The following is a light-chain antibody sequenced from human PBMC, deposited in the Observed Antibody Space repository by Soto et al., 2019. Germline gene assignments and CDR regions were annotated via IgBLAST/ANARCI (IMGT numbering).Light chain of an antibody. Sequence: EIVMTQSPATLSMSPWERATLSCRASQSVSSSLAWYQQNPGQAPRLLIYSASTRATGIPARFSGSGSGTEFTLTISSLQSEDFAVYYCQQYNNWPPSTFGQGTKVDI. CDR2: SAS. J-gene: IGKJ1*01. V-gene: IGKV3-15*01. CDR1: QSVSSS. CDR3: QQYNNWPPST.